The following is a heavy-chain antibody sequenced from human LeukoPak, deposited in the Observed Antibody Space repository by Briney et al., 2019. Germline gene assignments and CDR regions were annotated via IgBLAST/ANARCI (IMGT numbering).Heavy chain of an antibody. D-gene: IGHD4-23*01. Sequence: SETLSLTCTVSGGSISSYYWSWIRQPPGKGLEWIGYIYTSGSTNYNPSLKSRVTISVDTSKNQFSLKLSSVTAADTAVYDCARSDRRWFGYWGQGTLDTVSS. J-gene: IGHJ4*02. CDR3: ARSDRRWFGY. CDR1: GGSISSYY. CDR2: IYTSGST. V-gene: IGHV4-4*09.